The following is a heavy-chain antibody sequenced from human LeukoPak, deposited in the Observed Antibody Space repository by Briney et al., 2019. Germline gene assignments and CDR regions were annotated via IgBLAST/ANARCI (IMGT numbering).Heavy chain of an antibody. J-gene: IGHJ3*02. V-gene: IGHV4-39*01. CDR3: ASWGYSYGPDAFDI. CDR2: IYYSGST. D-gene: IGHD5-18*01. CDR1: GGSISSSSYY. Sequence: PSETLSLTCTVSGGSISSSSYYWGWIRQPPGKGLGWIGSIYYSGSTYYNPSLKSRVTISVDTSKNQFSLKLSSVTAADTAVYYCASWGYSYGPDAFDIWGQGTMVTVSS.